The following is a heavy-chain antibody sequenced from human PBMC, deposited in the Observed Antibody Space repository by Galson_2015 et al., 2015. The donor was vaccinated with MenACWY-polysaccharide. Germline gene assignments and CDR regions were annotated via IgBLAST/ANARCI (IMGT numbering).Heavy chain of an antibody. D-gene: IGHD5-12*01. Sequence: SLRLSCAASGFTFSTYWMHWVRQAPGKGLEWVSRIKSDGSSTSYADSVKGRFTISRDNAKNTLYLQMNSLRAEDTAVYYCARGYSGDDWAPVSLFTGSS. CDR1: GFTFSTYW. CDR2: IKSDGSST. CDR3: ARGYSGDD. J-gene: IGHJ4*02. V-gene: IGHV3-74*01.